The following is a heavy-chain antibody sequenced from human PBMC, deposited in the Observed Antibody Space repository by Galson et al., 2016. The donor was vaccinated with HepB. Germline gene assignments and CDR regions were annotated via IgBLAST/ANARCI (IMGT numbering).Heavy chain of an antibody. CDR1: GGSISSSHYY. J-gene: IGHJ4*02. V-gene: IGHV4-39*01. CDR2: VYYSGST. Sequence: ETLSLTCTVSGGSISSSHYYCGWIRQPPGKGLEWIGNVYYSGSTYYNPSLKSRVTLSVDTSKNQFSLKSTSVTAADTAVYYCATYLGGIVRASDYWGQGTLVTVSS. D-gene: IGHD1-26*01. CDR3: ATYLGGIVRASDY.